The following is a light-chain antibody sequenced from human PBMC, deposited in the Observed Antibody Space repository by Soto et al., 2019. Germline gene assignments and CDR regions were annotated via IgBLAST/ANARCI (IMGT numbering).Light chain of an antibody. V-gene: IGKV1-33*01. CDR2: DAS. Sequence: DIQMTQSPSSLSASVGDRVTITCQASQDINNYLNWYQQKPGKAPKLLIYDASNLETGVPSRFSASGSRTDFTFTISSLQPEDIATYYCQQYDNLMYTFGQGTKLEIK. CDR3: QQYDNLMYT. J-gene: IGKJ2*01. CDR1: QDINNY.